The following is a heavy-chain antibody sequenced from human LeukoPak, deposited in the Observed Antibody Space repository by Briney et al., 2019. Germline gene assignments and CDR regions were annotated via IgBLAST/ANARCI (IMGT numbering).Heavy chain of an antibody. J-gene: IGHJ4*02. CDR3: ARGSEYYDSSGYYYYFDY. Sequence: SVKVSCKASGYTFTGYYMHWVRQAPGQGLEWMGRIIPILGIANYAQKFQGRVTITADKSTSTAYMELSSLRSEDTAVYYCARGSEYYDSSGYYYYFDYWGQGTLVTVSS. CDR1: GYTFTGYY. D-gene: IGHD3-22*01. V-gene: IGHV1-69*04. CDR2: IIPILGIA.